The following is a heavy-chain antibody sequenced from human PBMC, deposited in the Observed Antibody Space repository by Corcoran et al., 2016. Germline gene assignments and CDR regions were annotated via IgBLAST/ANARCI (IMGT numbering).Heavy chain of an antibody. Sequence: QVQLQESGPGLVKPSETLSLTCTVSGYSISSGYYWGWIRQPPGKGLEWIGSIYHSGRTYYNPSLKSRVTISVDTSKNQFSLKLSSVTAADTAVYYCARDSSSSGQDWGGQGTLVTVSS. D-gene: IGHD3-22*01. CDR2: IYHSGRT. CDR1: GYSISSGYY. V-gene: IGHV4-38-2*02. CDR3: ARDSSSSGQDW. J-gene: IGHJ4*02.